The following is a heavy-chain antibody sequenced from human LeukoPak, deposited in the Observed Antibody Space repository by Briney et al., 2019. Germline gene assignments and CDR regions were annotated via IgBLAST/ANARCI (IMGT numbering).Heavy chain of an antibody. D-gene: IGHD2-2*01. CDR3: AKGQCSSTSCYDYYYYMDV. V-gene: IGHV3-74*03. Sequence: GGSLRLSCAASGFTFSSYWMHWVRQAPGKGLVWVSRINSDGGNTMYADSVKGRFTISRDNAKNTLYLQMNSLRAEDTAVYYCAKGQCSSTSCYDYYYYMDVWGKGTTVTVSS. J-gene: IGHJ6*03. CDR2: INSDGGNT. CDR1: GFTFSSYW.